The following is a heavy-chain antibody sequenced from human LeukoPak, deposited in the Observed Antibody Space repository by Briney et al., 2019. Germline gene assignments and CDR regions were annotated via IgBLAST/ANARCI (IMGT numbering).Heavy chain of an antibody. CDR1: GFTFSTYT. Sequence: GGSLRLSCAASGFTFSTYTMNWVRQAPGKGLEWVSCISGSSTTIYYADSVKGRFTISRDNAKNSLYLQMNSLSPEDTAVYYCAREQGDYGMDVWGQGTTVTVSS. V-gene: IGHV3-48*04. J-gene: IGHJ6*02. CDR3: AREQGDYGMDV. CDR2: ISGSSTTI.